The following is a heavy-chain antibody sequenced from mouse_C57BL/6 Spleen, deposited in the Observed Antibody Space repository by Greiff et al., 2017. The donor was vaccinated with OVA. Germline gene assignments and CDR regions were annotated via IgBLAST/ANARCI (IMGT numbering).Heavy chain of an antibody. D-gene: IGHD1-1*01. CDR2: INPNNGGT. V-gene: IGHV1-18*01. CDR1: GYTFTDYN. CDR3: ARWGITTVVGYAMDY. Sequence: EVQLQESGPELVKPGASVKIPCKASGYTFTDYNMDWVKQSHGKSLEWIGDINPNNGGTIYNQKFKGKATLTVDKSSSTAYMELRSLTSEDTAVYYCARWGITTVVGYAMDYWGQGTSVTVSS. J-gene: IGHJ4*01.